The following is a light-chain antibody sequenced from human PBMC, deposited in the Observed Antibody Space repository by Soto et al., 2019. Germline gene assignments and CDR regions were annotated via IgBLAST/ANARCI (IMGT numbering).Light chain of an antibody. V-gene: IGKV3-11*01. CDR1: QSISSY. CDR2: DAS. Sequence: ENVLTQSPATLSLSPGERATLSCRASQSISSYLAWYQQKPGQAPRLLIYDASNRATGIPARFSGSGSGTAFTLTISSLEPEDFAVYYCQQRSNWPITFGQGTRVEIK. J-gene: IGKJ5*01. CDR3: QQRSNWPIT.